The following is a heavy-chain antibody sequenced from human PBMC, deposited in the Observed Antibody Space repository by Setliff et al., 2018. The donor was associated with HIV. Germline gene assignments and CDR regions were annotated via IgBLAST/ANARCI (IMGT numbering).Heavy chain of an antibody. CDR2: ISYDGSNK. D-gene: IGHD1-26*01. V-gene: IGHV3-30*18. CDR3: AKGQVRWELLARPDY. Sequence: PGGSLRLSCAASGFTFSSYGMHWVRQAPGKGLEWVAVISYDGSNKYYADSVKGRFTISRDNSKNTLYLQMNSLRAEDTAVYYCAKGQVRWELLARPDYWGQGTLVTVSS. CDR1: GFTFSSYG. J-gene: IGHJ4*02.